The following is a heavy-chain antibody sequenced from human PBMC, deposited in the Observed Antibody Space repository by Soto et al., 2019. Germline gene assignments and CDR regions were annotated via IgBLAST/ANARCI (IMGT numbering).Heavy chain of an antibody. J-gene: IGHJ5*02. V-gene: IGHV3-48*01. CDR1: GFTFSSYS. CDR2: ISSSSSTI. D-gene: IGHD2-2*01. CDR3: ARDAGYCSSTSCKHWFDP. Sequence: GGSLRLSCAASGFTFSSYSMNWVRQAPGKGLEWVSYISSSSSTIYYADSVKGRFTISRDNAKNSLYLQMNSLRAEDTAVYYCARDAGYCSSTSCKHWFDPWGQGTLVTVSS.